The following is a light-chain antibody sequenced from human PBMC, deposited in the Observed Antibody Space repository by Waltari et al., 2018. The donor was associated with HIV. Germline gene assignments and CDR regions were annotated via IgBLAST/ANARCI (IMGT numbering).Light chain of an antibody. CDR3: QQYNNWPPWT. J-gene: IGKJ1*01. CDR2: GAS. V-gene: IGKV3-15*01. CDR1: QGVSSN. Sequence: EIVMTQSPGTLSLAPGERATLSCRASQGVSSNVAWYQPRLGQAPRLLIFGASTRATGIPARFSGSGSGTEFTLTSSSLQSEDCAVYYCQQYNNWPPWTFGQGTKVEIK.